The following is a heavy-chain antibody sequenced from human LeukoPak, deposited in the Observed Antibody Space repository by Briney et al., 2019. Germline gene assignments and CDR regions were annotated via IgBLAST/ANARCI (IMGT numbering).Heavy chain of an antibody. Sequence: GGSLRLSCAASGFTFSTYAMHWVRQAPGKGLDWVAVVSFHGTDKFYADSVKGRFTISRDNSKNTLYLQMNSLIPEDTAVYYCARAVPSRQAIDYWGQGTLVTVSS. V-gene: IGHV3-30*04. CDR3: ARAVPSRQAIDY. CDR1: GFTFSTYA. J-gene: IGHJ4*02. CDR2: VSFHGTDK.